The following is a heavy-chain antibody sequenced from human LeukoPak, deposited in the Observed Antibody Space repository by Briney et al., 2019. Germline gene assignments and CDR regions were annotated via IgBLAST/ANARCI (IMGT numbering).Heavy chain of an antibody. V-gene: IGHV1-2*02. D-gene: IGHD2-2*01. J-gene: IGHJ6*03. CDR2: INPNSGGT. Sequence: ASVKVSCKASGYTFTGYYMHWVRQAPGQGLEWTGWINPNSGGTNYAQKFQGRVTMTRDTSISTPYMELSRLRSDDTAVYYCARVLIPCSTSCYRPWYYYYYMDVWGKGTTVTVSS. CDR1: GYTFTGYY. CDR3: ARVLIPCSTSCYRPWYYYYYMDV.